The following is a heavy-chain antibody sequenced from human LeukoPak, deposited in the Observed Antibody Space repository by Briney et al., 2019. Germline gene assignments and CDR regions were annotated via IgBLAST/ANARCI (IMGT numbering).Heavy chain of an antibody. J-gene: IGHJ6*02. CDR1: GYTFSDYTFTNYG. CDR2: ISTYKSHT. D-gene: IGHD1-1*01. CDR3: AREDNDDYYYYGMDV. V-gene: IGHV1-18*01. Sequence: ASVKVSCKASGYTFSDYTFTNYGISWVRQAPGQGLEWMGWISTYKSHTNYAQKSQGRVTMITDTSTNTAYMELRSLRSDDTAVYYCAREDNDDYYYYGMDVWGQGTAVTVSS.